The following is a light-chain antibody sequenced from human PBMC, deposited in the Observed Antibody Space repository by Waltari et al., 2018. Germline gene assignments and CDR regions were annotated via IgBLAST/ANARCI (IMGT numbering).Light chain of an antibody. V-gene: IGLV2-8*01. CDR2: EVT. CDR3: SSYAGSNNLM. Sequence: QSALTQPPSASGSPGQSVTISCTGSSSDVGNYNYVSWYQQHPGKAPKLMIYEVTKRPSGVPDRFSGSKSGNTASLTVSGLQAEDEADYYCSSYAGSNNLMFGGGTKVTV. CDR1: SSDVGNYNY. J-gene: IGLJ3*02.